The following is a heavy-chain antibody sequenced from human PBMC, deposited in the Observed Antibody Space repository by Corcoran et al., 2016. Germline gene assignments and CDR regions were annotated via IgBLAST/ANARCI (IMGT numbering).Heavy chain of an antibody. Sequence: QVQLQQWGAGLLKPSETLSLTCAVYGGSFSGYYWSWIRQPPGKGLEWIGEINHSGSTNYNPSLKSRVTISVDTSKNQFSLKLSSVTAADTAVYYCARGRGTVRVYWGQGTLVTVSS. CDR3: ARGRGTVRVY. J-gene: IGHJ4*02. CDR2: INHSGST. CDR1: GGSFSGYY. V-gene: IGHV4-34*01. D-gene: IGHD4-17*01.